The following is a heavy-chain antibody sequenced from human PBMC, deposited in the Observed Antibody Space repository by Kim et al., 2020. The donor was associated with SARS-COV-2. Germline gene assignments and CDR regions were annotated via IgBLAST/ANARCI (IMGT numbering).Heavy chain of an antibody. D-gene: IGHD3-22*01. CDR3: AREELYDSSGYDY. V-gene: IGHV1-69*04. J-gene: IGHJ4*02. Sequence: YAQKCQGRVTITADKSTSTAYMELSSLRSEDTAVYYCAREELYDSSGYDYWGQGTLVTVSS.